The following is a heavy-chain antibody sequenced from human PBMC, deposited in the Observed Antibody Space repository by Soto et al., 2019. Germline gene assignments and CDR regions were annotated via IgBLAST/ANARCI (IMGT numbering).Heavy chain of an antibody. CDR3: ARRHYDFWSGPVPYYYYYGMDV. Sequence: SVKVSCKASGGTFSSYAISWVRQAPGQGLEWMGGIIPIFGTANYAQKFQGRVTITADESTSTAYMELSSLRSEDTAVCYCARRHYDFWSGPVPYYYYYGMDVWGQGTTVTVSS. CDR1: GGTFSSYA. D-gene: IGHD3-3*01. CDR2: IIPIFGTA. V-gene: IGHV1-69*13. J-gene: IGHJ6*02.